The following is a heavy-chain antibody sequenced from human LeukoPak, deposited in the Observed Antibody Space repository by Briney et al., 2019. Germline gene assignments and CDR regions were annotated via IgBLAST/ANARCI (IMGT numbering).Heavy chain of an antibody. D-gene: IGHD6-19*01. V-gene: IGHV4-4*07. J-gene: IGHJ4*02. CDR1: GGSVSTYY. Sequence: SETLSLTCTVSGGSVSTYYWNWIRQPAGKGLEWIGRVYNSGSTNYNPSLKSRVTMSVDTSKNQFSLKLSSVTAADTAVYYCARHVAGVQWLLDYFDYWGQGTLVTVSS. CDR3: ARHVAGVQWLLDYFDY. CDR2: VYNSGST.